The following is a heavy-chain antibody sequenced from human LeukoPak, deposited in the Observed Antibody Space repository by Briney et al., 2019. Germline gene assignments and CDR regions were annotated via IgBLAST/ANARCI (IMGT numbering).Heavy chain of an antibody. CDR1: AENFRLYW. CDR2: IYPGDSDT. Sequence: GESLKISCKGSAENFRLYWIGWVRQMSGKGPEWMGIIYPGDSDTRVSRSFQGQVTLSVDKSISTAYLQWNSLKASDTAMYYCGRGYCSSTSCSGYFDYWGQGTLVTVSS. V-gene: IGHV5-51*01. CDR3: GRGYCSSTSCSGYFDY. D-gene: IGHD2-2*01. J-gene: IGHJ4*02.